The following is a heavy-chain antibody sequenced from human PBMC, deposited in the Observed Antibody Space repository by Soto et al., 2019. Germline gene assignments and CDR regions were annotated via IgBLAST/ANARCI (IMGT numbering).Heavy chain of an antibody. J-gene: IGHJ4*02. V-gene: IGHV3-23*01. CDR2: VSRSGGST. CDR3: AKAGNYNDRSGYYYFDL. CDR1: GFNFENYA. Sequence: PGGSLRLSCEASGFNFENYAMNWVRQAPGKGLEWVSSVSRSGGSTDYADSVTGRFTISRDNSENTVSLQMNSLRVEDTAVYYCAKAGNYNDRSGYYYFDLWGQGMLVTVSS. D-gene: IGHD3-22*01.